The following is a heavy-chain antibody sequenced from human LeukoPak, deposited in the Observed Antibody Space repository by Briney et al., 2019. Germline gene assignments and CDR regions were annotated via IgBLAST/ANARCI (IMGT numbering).Heavy chain of an antibody. CDR2: IIPIFGTA. J-gene: IGHJ6*04. D-gene: IGHD5-18*01. V-gene: IGHV1-69*01. CDR3: ATTSGRYSYGPGYCYYGMDV. Sequence: ASVKVSCKASGGTFSSYAISWVRQAPGQGLEWMGGIIPIFGTANYAQKFQGRVTITADESTSTAYMELSSLRSEDTAVYYCATTSGRYSYGPGYCYYGMDVWGKGTTVTVSS. CDR1: GGTFSSYA.